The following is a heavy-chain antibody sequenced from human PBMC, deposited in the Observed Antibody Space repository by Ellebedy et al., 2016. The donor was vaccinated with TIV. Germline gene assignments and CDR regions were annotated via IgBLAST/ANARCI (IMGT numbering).Heavy chain of an antibody. CDR1: GFSLSSNSMR. J-gene: IGHJ3*02. CDR3: ALIRTDAFDI. CDR2: IDWDDDS. Sequence: SGPTLVTPTQTLTLTCTFSGFSLSSNSMRVIWIRQPPGKALEWLSRIDWDDDSFYSTSLKTRLTISKDTSKNQVVLTMTTVDPVDTGTYDCALIRTDAFDIWGQGTMVTVSS. V-gene: IGHV2-70*04.